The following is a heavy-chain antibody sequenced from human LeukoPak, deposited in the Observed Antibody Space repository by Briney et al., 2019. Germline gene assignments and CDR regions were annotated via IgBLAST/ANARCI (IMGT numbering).Heavy chain of an antibody. CDR2: INPNSGGT. V-gene: IGHV1-2*06. CDR1: GYTFTGYY. Sequence: ASVKVSCKASGYTFTGYYMHWVRQAPGQGLEWMGRINPNSGGTNYAQKFQGRVTMTRDTSISTAYMELSRLRSDVTAVYYCARSIVVVTAGCFDYWGQGTLVTVSS. D-gene: IGHD2-21*02. CDR3: ARSIVVVTAGCFDY. J-gene: IGHJ4*02.